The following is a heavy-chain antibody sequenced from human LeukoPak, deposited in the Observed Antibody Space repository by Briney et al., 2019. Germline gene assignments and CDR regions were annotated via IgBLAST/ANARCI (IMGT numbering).Heavy chain of an antibody. D-gene: IGHD2-2*01. CDR3: ARDSRHIVVVPAAIRFYY. J-gene: IGHJ4*02. CDR1: GHTFTGYY. V-gene: IGHV1-18*04. CDR2: ISAYNGNT. Sequence: ASAKVSCKASGHTFTGYYMHWVRQAPGQGLEWMGWISAYNGNTNYAQKLQGRVTMTTDTSTSTAYMELRSLRSDDTAVYYCARDSRHIVVVPAAIRFYYWGQGTLVTVSS.